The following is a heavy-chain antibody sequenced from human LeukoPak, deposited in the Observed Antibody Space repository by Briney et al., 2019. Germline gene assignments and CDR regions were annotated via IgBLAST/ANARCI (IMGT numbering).Heavy chain of an antibody. J-gene: IGHJ4*02. CDR3: ARERGGGYFDY. V-gene: IGHV3-30-3*01. D-gene: IGHD3-10*01. CDR1: GFTFSSYA. Sequence: PGGSLRLSCAASGFTFSSYAMRWVRQAPGKGLEWVAVISYDGSNKYYADSVKGRFTISRDNSKNTLYLQMNSLRAEDTAVYYCARERGGGYFDYWGQGTLVTVSS. CDR2: ISYDGSNK.